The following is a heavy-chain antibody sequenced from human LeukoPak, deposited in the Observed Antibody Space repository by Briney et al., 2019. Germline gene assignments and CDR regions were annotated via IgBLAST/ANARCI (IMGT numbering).Heavy chain of an antibody. CDR2: ISYDGSNK. J-gene: IGHJ4*02. D-gene: IGHD3-22*01. CDR3: ARRTSTNSGYFDY. CDR1: GFTFSSYA. Sequence: GGSLRLSCAASGFTFSSYAMHWVRQAPGKGLEWVAVISYDGSNKYYADSVKGRFTISRGNSKNTLFLQMSSLRAEDTAVYYCARRTSTNSGYFDYWGQGTLVTVSS. V-gene: IGHV3-30-3*01.